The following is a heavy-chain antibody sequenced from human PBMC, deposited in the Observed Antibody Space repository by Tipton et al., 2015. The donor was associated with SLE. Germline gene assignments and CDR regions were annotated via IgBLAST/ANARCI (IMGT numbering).Heavy chain of an antibody. V-gene: IGHV3-48*03. J-gene: IGHJ5*02. CDR3: AGDDYASGIT. CDR2: ISSTGSNV. D-gene: IGHD3-10*01. CDR1: GFTFTSYE. Sequence: SLRLSCAVYGFTFTSYEMNWVRQAPGKGLEWVSYISSTGSNVYYADSVKGRFTISRDNAKNSLYLQMNSLRVEDTAVYFCAGDDYASGITWGQGTLVTVSS.